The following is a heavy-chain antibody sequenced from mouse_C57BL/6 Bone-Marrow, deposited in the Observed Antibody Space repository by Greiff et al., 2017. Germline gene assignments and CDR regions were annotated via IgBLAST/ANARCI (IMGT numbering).Heavy chain of an antibody. V-gene: IGHV1-52*01. D-gene: IGHD2-3*01. J-gene: IGHJ2*01. CDR2: IDPSDSET. CDR3: ARDGPYYVDL. Sequence: QVQLQQPGAELVRPGSSVKLSCKASGYTFTSYWMHWVKQRPIQGLEWIGNIDPSDSETHYNQKFKDKATLTVDKSSSTAYMQLRSLTSEDSAVYYCARDGPYYVDLWDQGTTLTVSA. CDR1: GYTFTSYW.